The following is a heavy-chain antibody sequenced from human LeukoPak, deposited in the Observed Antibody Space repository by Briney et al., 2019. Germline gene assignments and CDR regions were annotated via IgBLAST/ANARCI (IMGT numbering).Heavy chain of an antibody. Sequence: GGSLRLSCAASGFTVSSNYMSWVRQAPGKGLEWVSVIYSGGSTYYADSVKGRFTISRDNSKNTLYLQMNSLRAEDTAVYYCAKDSHYYGSGRYGMDVWGQGTTVTVSS. CDR2: IYSGGST. J-gene: IGHJ6*02. V-gene: IGHV3-53*01. CDR1: GFTVSSNY. CDR3: AKDSHYYGSGRYGMDV. D-gene: IGHD3-10*01.